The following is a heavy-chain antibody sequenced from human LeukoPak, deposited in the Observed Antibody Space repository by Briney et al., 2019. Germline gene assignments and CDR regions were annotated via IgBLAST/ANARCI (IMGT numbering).Heavy chain of an antibody. CDR1: GGSFSAYY. CDR2: INHSGST. V-gene: IGHV4-34*01. CDR3: ASGGGGHYDFWSGSRRAKKNNWFDP. D-gene: IGHD3-3*01. Sequence: SETLSLTCAVYGGSFSAYYWSWIRQPPGKGLEWIGEINHSGSTNYNPSLKSRVTISVDTSKNQFSLKLSSVTAADTAVYYCASGGGGHYDFWSGSRRAKKNNWFDPWGQGTLVTVSS. J-gene: IGHJ5*02.